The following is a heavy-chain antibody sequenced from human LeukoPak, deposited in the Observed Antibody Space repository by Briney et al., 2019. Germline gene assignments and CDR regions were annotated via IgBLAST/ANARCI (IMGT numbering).Heavy chain of an antibody. CDR2: IYYSERP. Sequence: SETLSLTCTVSGGSISSYYWSWIRQPPEKGLEWIGYIYYSERPNYNPSLKSRVTISVDTSKNQFSLKLTSVTAADTAVYYCARRGGSPLGAFDIWGQGTMVTVSS. V-gene: IGHV4-59*01. CDR1: GGSISSYY. CDR3: ARRGGSPLGAFDI. J-gene: IGHJ3*02. D-gene: IGHD1-26*01.